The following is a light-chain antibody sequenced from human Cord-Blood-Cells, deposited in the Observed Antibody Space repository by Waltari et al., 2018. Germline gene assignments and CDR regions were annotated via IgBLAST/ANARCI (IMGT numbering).Light chain of an antibody. Sequence: EIVLTQSPGTLSLSPGERATLSCRASQSVSSSYLAWYQQKPGQPPRLLIYGASRRATGIPDRFSGSGSGTDFTLTISRLEPEDFAVYYCQQYGSSPPVFTFGPGTKVDIK. J-gene: IGKJ3*01. CDR1: QSVSSSY. CDR3: QQYGSSPPVFT. V-gene: IGKV3-20*01. CDR2: GAS.